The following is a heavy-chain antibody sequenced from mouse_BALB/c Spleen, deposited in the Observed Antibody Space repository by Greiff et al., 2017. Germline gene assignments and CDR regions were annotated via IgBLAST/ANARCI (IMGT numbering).Heavy chain of an antibody. V-gene: IGHV5-4*02. D-gene: IGHD2-10*01. J-gene: IGHJ3*01. CDR3: ARDAYYGNYDFAY. Sequence: EVKLVESGGGLVKPGGSLKLSCAASGFTFSDYYMYWVRQTPEKRLEWVATISDGGSYTYYPDSVKGRFTISRDNAKNNLYLQMSSLKSEDTAMYYCARDAYYGNYDFAYWGQGTLVTVSA. CDR2: ISDGGSYT. CDR1: GFTFSDYY.